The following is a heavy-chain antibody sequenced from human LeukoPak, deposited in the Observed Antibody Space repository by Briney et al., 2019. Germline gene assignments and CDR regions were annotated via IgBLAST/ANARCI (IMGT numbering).Heavy chain of an antibody. Sequence: GGSLRLSCAASGFTFRSHNMDWVRQAPMKGLEWVSSIGSDGSYIYYADSVKGRFTISRDNAKNSLYLQMNSLTAEDTAVYYCARKMKTGDRVGAFDIWGQGTVVTISS. CDR2: IGSDGSYI. J-gene: IGHJ3*02. V-gene: IGHV3-21*01. CDR1: GFTFRSHN. CDR3: ARKMKTGDRVGAFDI. D-gene: IGHD1-1*01.